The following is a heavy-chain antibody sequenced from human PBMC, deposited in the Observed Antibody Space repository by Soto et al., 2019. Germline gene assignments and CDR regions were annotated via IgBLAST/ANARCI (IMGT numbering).Heavy chain of an antibody. CDR1: GFTFSSYG. V-gene: IGHV3-30*18. CDR3: AKEVQLWFYYYGMDV. D-gene: IGHD5-18*01. J-gene: IGHJ6*02. Sequence: GGSLRLSCAASGFTFSSYGMHWVRQAQGKGLEWVAVISYDGSNKYYADSVKGRSTISRDNSKNTLYLQMNSLRAEDTAVYYCAKEVQLWFYYYGMDVWGQGTTVTVSS. CDR2: ISYDGSNK.